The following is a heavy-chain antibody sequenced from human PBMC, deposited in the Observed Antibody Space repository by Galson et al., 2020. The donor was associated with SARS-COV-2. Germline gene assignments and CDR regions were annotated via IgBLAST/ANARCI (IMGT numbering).Heavy chain of an antibody. J-gene: IGHJ5*02. Sequence: PGGSLRLSCAASGFTFSSYWMSWVRQAPGKGLEWVANIKQDGSEKYYVDSVKGRFTISRDNAKNSLYLQMNSLRAEDTAVYYCARDLEYIASGWFDPWGQGTLVTVSS. CDR2: IKQDGSEK. CDR1: GFTFSSYW. V-gene: IGHV3-7*01. CDR3: ARDLEYIASGWFDP. D-gene: IGHD1-26*01.